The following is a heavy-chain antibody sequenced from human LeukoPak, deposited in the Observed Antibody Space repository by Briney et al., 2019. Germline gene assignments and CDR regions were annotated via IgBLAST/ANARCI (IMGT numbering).Heavy chain of an antibody. V-gene: IGHV3-23*01. Sequence: PGGSLRLSCAASGFTFGIYAMSCVRQAPGKGLEWVSVISGSGGSTYYADSVEGRFTISRDNSKNTLYLQMNSLRAEDTAVYYCAKRGYDRSGYYGYFDYWAQGTLVTVSP. CDR3: AKRGYDRSGYYGYFDY. CDR1: GFTFGIYA. CDR2: ISGSGGST. J-gene: IGHJ4*02. D-gene: IGHD3-22*01.